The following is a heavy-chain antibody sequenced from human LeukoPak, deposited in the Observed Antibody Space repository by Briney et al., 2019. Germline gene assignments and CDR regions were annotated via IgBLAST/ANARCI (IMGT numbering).Heavy chain of an antibody. Sequence: GGSLRLSCTASGFTFSIYTMNWVRQAPGKGLEWIPYISRASSTKNYADSVKGRFTVSRDNAKNSLYLQMNSLRDDDAAVYYCAKDNTGYSFDLWGRGTMVTVSS. V-gene: IGHV3-48*02. CDR1: GFTFSIYT. D-gene: IGHD3-22*01. J-gene: IGHJ3*01. CDR3: AKDNTGYSFDL. CDR2: ISRASSTK.